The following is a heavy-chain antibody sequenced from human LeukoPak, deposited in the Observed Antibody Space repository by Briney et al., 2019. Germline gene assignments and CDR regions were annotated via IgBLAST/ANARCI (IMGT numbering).Heavy chain of an antibody. CDR1: GFTFSSYW. J-gene: IGHJ3*02. CDR3: ARGYYYDSSGYYLSDAFDI. V-gene: IGHV3-43*02. CDR2: ISGDGGST. Sequence: GGSLRLSCVGSGFTFSSYWMHWVRQAPGKGLEWVSLISGDGGSTYYADSVKGRFTISRDNSKNSLYLQMNSLRTEDTALYYCARGYYYDSSGYYLSDAFDIWGQGTMVTVSS. D-gene: IGHD3-22*01.